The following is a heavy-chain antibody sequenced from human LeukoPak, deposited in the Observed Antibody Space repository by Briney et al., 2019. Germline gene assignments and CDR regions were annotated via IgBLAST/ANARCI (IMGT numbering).Heavy chain of an antibody. CDR3: AKVYCSSPRCFVPFDY. D-gene: IGHD2-2*01. V-gene: IGHV3-23*01. CDR1: GFTFKNFA. CDR2: IPYRAGKS. J-gene: IGHJ4*02. Sequence: GGSLRLSCSTSGFTFKNFALSWVRQAPGKGLEWVATIPYRAGKSYYADSVQGRFSISRDDSAKTVYLHLNSLRAGDTAIYYCAKVYCSSPRCFVPFDYWGQGNLVTVSS.